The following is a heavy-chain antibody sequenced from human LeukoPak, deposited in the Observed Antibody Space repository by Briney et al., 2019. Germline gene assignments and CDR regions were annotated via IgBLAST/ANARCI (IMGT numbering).Heavy chain of an antibody. Sequence: ASVKVSCKASGGTFSSYAISWVRQAPGQGLEWMGWMNPNSGNTGYAQKFQGRVTMTRNTSISTAYMELSSLRSEDTAVYYCARAERVLLWFGELPKLNWFDPWGQGTLVTVSS. CDR2: MNPNSGNT. V-gene: IGHV1-8*02. CDR3: ARAERVLLWFGELPKLNWFDP. J-gene: IGHJ5*02. CDR1: GGTFSSYA. D-gene: IGHD3-10*01.